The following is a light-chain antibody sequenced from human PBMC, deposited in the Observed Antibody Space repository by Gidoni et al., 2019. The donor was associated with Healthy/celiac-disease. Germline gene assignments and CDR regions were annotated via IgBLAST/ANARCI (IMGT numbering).Light chain of an antibody. CDR1: QSVSSY. CDR2: DAS. CDR3: QQRSNWLT. Sequence: ELVLTQSPATLSLSPGERATLSCRPSQSVSSYLAWYQQKPGQAPRLLIYDASNRATGIPARFSGSWSGTYFTPTISSLEPEVFAVYYCQQRSNWLTFGGGTKVEIK. J-gene: IGKJ4*01. V-gene: IGKV3-11*01.